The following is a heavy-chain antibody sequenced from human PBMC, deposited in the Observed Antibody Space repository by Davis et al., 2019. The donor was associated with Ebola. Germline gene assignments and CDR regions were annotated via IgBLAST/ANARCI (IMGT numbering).Heavy chain of an antibody. CDR3: ARHVRTERYWYFGL. CDR1: GGSFSGYY. Sequence: SETLSLTCAVYGGSFSGYYWNWIRQPPGKGLEWIGEISHSGSTDYNPSLKSRVTISVDTSKNQFSLKLSSVTATDTAVYYCARHVRTERYWYFGLWGRGTLVTVSS. V-gene: IGHV4-34*01. D-gene: IGHD1-1*01. J-gene: IGHJ2*01. CDR2: ISHSGST.